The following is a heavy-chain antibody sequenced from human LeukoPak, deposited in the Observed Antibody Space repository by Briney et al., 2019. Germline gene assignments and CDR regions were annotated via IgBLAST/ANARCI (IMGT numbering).Heavy chain of an antibody. Sequence: ASVKVFCKASGYTFTGYYMHWVRQAPGQGLEWMGWINPNSGGTNYAQKFQGRVTMTRDTSISTAYMELSRLRSDDTAVYYCARDQSGGSHLIDCWGQGTLVAVSS. CDR2: INPNSGGT. J-gene: IGHJ4*02. CDR3: ARDQSGGSHLIDC. V-gene: IGHV1-2*02. CDR1: GYTFTGYY. D-gene: IGHD2-15*01.